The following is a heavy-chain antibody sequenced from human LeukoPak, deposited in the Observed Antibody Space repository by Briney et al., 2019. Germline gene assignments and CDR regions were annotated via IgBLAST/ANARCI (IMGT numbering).Heavy chain of an antibody. CDR2: IIPIFGTA. CDR3: ARVDSNNWYDSRGYFDY. J-gene: IGHJ4*02. Sequence: SVKVSCKASGGTFSSYAISWVRQAPGQGLEWMGGIIPIFGTANYAQKFQGRVTITADESTSTAYMELSSLRSEDTAVYYCARVDSNNWYDSRGYFDYWGQGTLVTVSS. V-gene: IGHV1-69*13. D-gene: IGHD6-13*01. CDR1: GGTFSSYA.